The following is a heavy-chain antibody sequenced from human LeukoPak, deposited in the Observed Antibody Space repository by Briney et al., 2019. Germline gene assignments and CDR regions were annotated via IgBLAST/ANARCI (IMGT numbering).Heavy chain of an antibody. CDR1: GFTFSSYA. V-gene: IGHV3-23*01. D-gene: IGHD6-13*01. Sequence: GGSLRLSCAASGFTFSSYAMSWVRQAPGKGLEWVSATSGSGDSTYYADSVKGRFTISRDNSKNTLYLQMNSLRAEDTAVYYCAKDSSSFPGGYYYGMDVWGQGTTVTVSS. CDR2: TSGSGDST. J-gene: IGHJ6*02. CDR3: AKDSSSFPGGYYYGMDV.